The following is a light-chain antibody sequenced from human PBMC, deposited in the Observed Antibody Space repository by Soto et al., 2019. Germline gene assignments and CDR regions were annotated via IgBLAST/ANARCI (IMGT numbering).Light chain of an antibody. CDR2: AAS. Sequence: DIQMTQSPSSLSASVGDRVTITCMASHGISNSLAWYQQKPGKVPKLLIYAASTLQSVVPSRFSGSGSWTDFTLTISSLQPEDVATSYCQKYNSAPINFGQGTRLEIK. J-gene: IGKJ5*01. CDR3: QKYNSAPIN. CDR1: HGISNS. V-gene: IGKV1-27*01.